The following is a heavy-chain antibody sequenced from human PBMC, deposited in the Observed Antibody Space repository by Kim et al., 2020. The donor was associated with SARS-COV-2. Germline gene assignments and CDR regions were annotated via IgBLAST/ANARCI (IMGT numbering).Heavy chain of an antibody. Sequence: GGSLRLSCAASGFSFSGNWMTWVRQFPGRGLEWVATIKPDGSENYYVDSVKGRFTISRDNAKGSLYLQMNSQRADDTAVYYCAKNGGSYDYWGQGTLVTVSS. V-gene: IGHV3-7*01. CDR3: AKNGGSYDY. CDR2: IKPDGSEN. J-gene: IGHJ4*02. CDR1: GFSFSGNW. D-gene: IGHD1-26*01.